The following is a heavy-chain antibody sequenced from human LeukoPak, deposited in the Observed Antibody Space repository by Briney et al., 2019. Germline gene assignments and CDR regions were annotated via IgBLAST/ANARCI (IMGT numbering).Heavy chain of an antibody. D-gene: IGHD3-9*01. J-gene: IGHJ4*02. CDR2: IYYSGST. Sequence: SETLSLTCTVSGGSVSSSIYYWGWIRQPPGKGLEWIGSIYYSGSTSYNPSLKSRVTISVDTSKNQFSLKLTSVTAADTAVYYCASRNDILSGYVFDFWGQGTLVTVSS. V-gene: IGHV4-39*01. CDR3: ASRNDILSGYVFDF. CDR1: GGSVSSSIYY.